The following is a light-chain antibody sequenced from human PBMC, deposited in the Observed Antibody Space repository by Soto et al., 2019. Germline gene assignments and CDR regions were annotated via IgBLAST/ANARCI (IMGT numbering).Light chain of an antibody. V-gene: IGLV2-14*01. CDR1: SSDFGEYKY. Sequence: QSVLTQPASVSGSPGQSITISCTGTSSDFGEYKYVSWYQQHPGKAPKLMIYDVNNRPSGISDRLSGSKSGNTASLTISGLQAEDEADYYCSSFTTRKTYVFGTGTKVTVL. CDR2: DVN. CDR3: SSFTTRKTYV. J-gene: IGLJ1*01.